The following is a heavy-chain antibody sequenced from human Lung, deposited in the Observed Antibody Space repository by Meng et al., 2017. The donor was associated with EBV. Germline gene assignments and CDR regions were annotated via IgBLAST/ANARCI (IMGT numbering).Heavy chain of an antibody. J-gene: IGHJ5*02. CDR1: GGSISSGGYD. V-gene: IGHV4-31*01. CDR2: IYYSGST. CDR3: ARVVAGRYNWFDP. D-gene: IGHD6-6*01. Sequence: QVPLHESGPGLVKPSQTLSLTCTVSGGSISSGGYDWSWIRQHPGKGLEWIGYIYYSGSTYYNPSLKSLVTISVDTSKNQFSLKLSSVTAADTAVYYCARVVAGRYNWFDPWGQGTLVTVSS.